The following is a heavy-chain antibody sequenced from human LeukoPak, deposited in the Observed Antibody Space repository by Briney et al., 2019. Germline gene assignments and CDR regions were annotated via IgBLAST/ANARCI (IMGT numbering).Heavy chain of an antibody. V-gene: IGHV1-69*13. CDR1: GGTFSSYA. CDR2: IIPIFGTA. CDR3: ARDRGNYYGSGSYYSTLDY. J-gene: IGHJ4*02. Sequence: SVKVSCKASGGTFSSYAISWVRQAPGQGLEWMGGIIPIFGTANYAQKFQGRVTITADESTSTAYMELRSLRSDDTAVYYCARDRGNYYGSGSYYSTLDYWGQGTLVTVSS. D-gene: IGHD3-10*01.